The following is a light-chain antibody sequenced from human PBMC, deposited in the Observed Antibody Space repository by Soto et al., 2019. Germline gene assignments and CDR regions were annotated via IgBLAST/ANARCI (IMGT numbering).Light chain of an antibody. CDR3: QQANSFPIT. V-gene: IGKV1D-12*01. CDR2: AAS. J-gene: IGKJ5*01. CDR1: QGISAW. Sequence: DIQITQSPSSVSASVGDRVTITCRASQGISAWIAWYQQKPGKAPKLLIYAASSLQSGVPSRFSGSGFGTDFTLTISSLQPEDFATYYCQQANSFPITFGQGTRLEIK.